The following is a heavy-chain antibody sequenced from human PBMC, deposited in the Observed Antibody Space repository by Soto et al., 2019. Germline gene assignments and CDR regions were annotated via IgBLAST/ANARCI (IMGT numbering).Heavy chain of an antibody. CDR3: VRISAAASNAFDL. CDR2: SRNRPKKYTT. V-gene: IGHV3-72*01. J-gene: IGHJ3*01. Sequence: EVQVVESGGGLVQPGGSLRLSCAGSGFSFSDHYMDWVRQAPGKGLEWVGRSRNRPKKYTTEYAASVKGRFTIARNDSKNSLYLQMNSLRAEDTAVYYGVRISAAASNAFDLWGQGTMVTVSS. D-gene: IGHD6-13*01. CDR1: GFSFSDHY.